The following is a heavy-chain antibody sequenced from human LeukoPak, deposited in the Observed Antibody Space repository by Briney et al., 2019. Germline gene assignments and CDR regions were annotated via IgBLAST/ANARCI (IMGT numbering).Heavy chain of an antibody. CDR3: ASSSAAMSSWFDP. CDR2: ITPFNGNT. J-gene: IGHJ5*02. CDR1: GYTFTYRY. D-gene: IGHD6-6*01. Sequence: SVKVSCKASGYTFTYRYLHWVRQAPGQALEWMGWITPFNGNTNYAQKFQDRVTITRDRSMSTAYMELSSLRSEDTAMYYCASSSAAMSSWFDPWGQGTLVTVSS. V-gene: IGHV1-45*02.